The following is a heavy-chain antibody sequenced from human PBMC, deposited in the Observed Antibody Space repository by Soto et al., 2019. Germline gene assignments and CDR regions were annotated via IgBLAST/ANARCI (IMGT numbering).Heavy chain of an antibody. Sequence: SGPTLVNPTETLTLTCTVSGFSLNTDGMRVFWTRQPPGKALEWLAHLFSTDEKSYSTSLRSRLTISGDTFKSQVVLTLTNMDPVDTATYYCARSRPPHGLDVWGQGTTVTVSS. J-gene: IGHJ6*02. CDR3: ARSRPPHGLDV. V-gene: IGHV2-26*02. CDR1: GFSLNTDGMR. CDR2: LFSTDEK.